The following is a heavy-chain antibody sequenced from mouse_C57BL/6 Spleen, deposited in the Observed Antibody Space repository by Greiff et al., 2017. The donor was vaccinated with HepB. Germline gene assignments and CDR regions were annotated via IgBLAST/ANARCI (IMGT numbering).Heavy chain of an antibody. CDR3: ARKGYYYGSSYDAMDY. CDR1: GYTFTSYG. Sequence: EVKLQQSGAELVRPGSSVKMSCKTSGYTFTSYGINWVKQRPGQGLEWIGYIYIGNGYTEYNVKFKGKATLTSDTSSSTAYMQRSSLTSEDSAIYFCARKGYYYGSSYDAMDYWGQGTSVTVAS. CDR2: IYIGNGYT. D-gene: IGHD1-1*01. V-gene: IGHV1-58*01. J-gene: IGHJ4*01.